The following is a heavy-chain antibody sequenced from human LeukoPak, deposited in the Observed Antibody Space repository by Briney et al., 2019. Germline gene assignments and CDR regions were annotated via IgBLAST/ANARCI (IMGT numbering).Heavy chain of an antibody. V-gene: IGHV3-21*01. D-gene: IGHD5-24*01. CDR1: GFTYSGDS. CDR2: ISSSTDYI. CDR3: ARADVELAAVHFDY. J-gene: IGHJ4*02. Sequence: GGSLRLSCAASGFTYSGDSVNWAPHAPGEGVECVSAISSSTDYIDYAYSVTVRCTISRDNAKTALYLQMNSLRAEDTATYYCARADVELAAVHFDYWGQGTLVTVSS.